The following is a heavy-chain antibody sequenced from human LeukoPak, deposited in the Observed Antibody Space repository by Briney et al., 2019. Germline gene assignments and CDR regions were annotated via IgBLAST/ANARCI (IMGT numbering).Heavy chain of an antibody. Sequence: ASVKVSCKASGYTFTGYYMHWVRQAPGQGLEWMGWINHNSGGTNYAQKFQGRVTMTRDTSISTAYMELSRLRSDDTAVYYCAREELRVLRFLEWLPGDYWGQGTLVTVSS. CDR3: AREELRVLRFLEWLPGDY. CDR2: INHNSGGT. CDR1: GYTFTGYY. V-gene: IGHV1-2*02. D-gene: IGHD3-3*01. J-gene: IGHJ4*02.